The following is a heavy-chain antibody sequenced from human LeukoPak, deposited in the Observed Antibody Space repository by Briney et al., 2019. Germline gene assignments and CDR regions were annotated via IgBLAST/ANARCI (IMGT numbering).Heavy chain of an antibody. CDR1: GFTFSNYW. CDR2: INEDGSGK. CDR3: ARDDGDV. Sequence: PGGSLRLSCVSSGFTFSNYWMKWVRQAPGKGLEWVASINEDGSGKFSVGSVKDRITISRDNTRNSLDLQINSLTVEDTAIYYCARDDGDVRGTGTTVTVSS. V-gene: IGHV3-7*01. J-gene: IGHJ6*04.